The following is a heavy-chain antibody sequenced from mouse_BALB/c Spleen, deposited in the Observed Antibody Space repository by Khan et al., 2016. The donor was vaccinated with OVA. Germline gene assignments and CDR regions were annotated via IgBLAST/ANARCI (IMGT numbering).Heavy chain of an antibody. CDR1: GFSLSRYS. CDR2: IWIGGSA. D-gene: IGHD4-1*01. CDR3: ARNWDGASYWYFDV. J-gene: IGHJ1*01. Sequence: QVQLKESGPGLVAPSQSLSITCTVSGFSLSRYSVHWVRQPPGKGLEWMGIIWIGGSADYNSPLNSRLSISKDNSKSQDFLKLTSMQTDDTAMYXCARNWDGASYWYFDVWGAGTTVTVSS. V-gene: IGHV2-6-4*01.